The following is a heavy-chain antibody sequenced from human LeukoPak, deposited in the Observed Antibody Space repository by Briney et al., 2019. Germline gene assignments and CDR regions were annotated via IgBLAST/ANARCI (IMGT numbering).Heavy chain of an antibody. Sequence: SETLSLTCAVSGDSISSYYWSWIRQPPGKGLEWIGYIYYSGSTNYNPSLKSRVTISVETSNNQFSLKLSSVTAADTAVYYCAREGGAAGFHWFDPWGQGTLVTVSS. CDR1: GDSISSYY. D-gene: IGHD6-13*01. J-gene: IGHJ5*02. CDR2: IYYSGST. V-gene: IGHV4-59*01. CDR3: AREGGAAGFHWFDP.